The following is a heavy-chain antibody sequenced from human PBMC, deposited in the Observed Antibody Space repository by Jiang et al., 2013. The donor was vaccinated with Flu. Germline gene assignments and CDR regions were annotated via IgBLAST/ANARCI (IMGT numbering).Heavy chain of an antibody. V-gene: IGHV1-69*02. Sequence: GAEVKKPGSSVKVSCKASGGTFSSYTISWVRQAPGQGLEWMGRIIPILGIANYAQKFQGRVTITADKSTSTAYMELSSLRSEDTAVYYCASDTYYYDSSGYYESQHWGQGTLVTVSS. CDR2: IIPILGIA. CDR1: GGTFSSYT. J-gene: IGHJ1*01. CDR3: ASDTYYYDSSGYYESQH. D-gene: IGHD3-22*01.